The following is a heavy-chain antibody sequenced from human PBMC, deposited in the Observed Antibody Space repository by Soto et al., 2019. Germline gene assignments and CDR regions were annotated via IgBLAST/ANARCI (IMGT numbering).Heavy chain of an antibody. D-gene: IGHD1-26*01. Sequence: QVQLVQSGAEVKKPGSSVKVSCKASGGTFSSYAISWVRQAPGQGLEWMGGIIPIFGTATYAQKFQGRVTMTADESTSTAYMELTSLRSEDTAVYYCARRIVGATVGWFDPWGQGPLVTVSS. CDR1: GGTFSSYA. J-gene: IGHJ5*02. CDR2: IIPIFGTA. V-gene: IGHV1-69*01. CDR3: ARRIVGATVGWFDP.